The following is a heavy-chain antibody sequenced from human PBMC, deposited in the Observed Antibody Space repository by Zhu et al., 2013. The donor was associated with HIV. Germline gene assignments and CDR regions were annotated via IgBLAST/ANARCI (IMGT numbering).Heavy chain of an antibody. V-gene: IGHV3-48*03. CDR2: ISSSGSTI. CDR3: ARVRGDPATNWN. J-gene: IGHJ4*02. Sequence: EVQLVESGGGLVQPGGSLRLSCAASGFTFSSYEMNWVRQAPGKGLEWVSYISSSGSTIYYADSVKGRFTISRDNAKNSLYLQMNSLRAEDTAVYYCARVRGDPATNWNWGQGTLVTVSS. D-gene: IGHD1-1*01. CDR1: GFTFSSYE.